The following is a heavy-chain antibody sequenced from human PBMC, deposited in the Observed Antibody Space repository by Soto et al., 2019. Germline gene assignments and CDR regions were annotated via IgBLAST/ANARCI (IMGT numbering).Heavy chain of an antibody. CDR3: AREMVGATGIDY. CDR1: GGSISTTSYY. CDR2: IYYSGSA. V-gene: IGHV4-39*02. J-gene: IGHJ4*02. Sequence: SETLSLTCTVSGGSISTTSYYWGWIRQPPGKGLEWIGSIYYSGSASYNPPLRSRVTISVDTSRNHFSLRLSSVTAADTAVYHCAREMVGATGIDYWGQGTLVTVSS. D-gene: IGHD1-26*01.